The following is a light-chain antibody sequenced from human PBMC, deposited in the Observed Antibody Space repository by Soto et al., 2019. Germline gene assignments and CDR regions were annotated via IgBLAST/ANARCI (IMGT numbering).Light chain of an antibody. Sequence: EIVMTQSPATLSVSPGERATFSCRASQSISSNLAWYQQKPGQAPRLLIYGASTRATGLPARFSGSGSGTDFTLTISSLQSEDFALYYCQQYNNWPYTFGQGTTLEIK. J-gene: IGKJ2*01. V-gene: IGKV3-15*01. CDR1: QSISSN. CDR2: GAS. CDR3: QQYNNWPYT.